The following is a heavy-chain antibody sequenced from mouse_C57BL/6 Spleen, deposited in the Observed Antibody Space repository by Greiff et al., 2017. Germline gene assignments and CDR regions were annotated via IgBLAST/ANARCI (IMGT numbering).Heavy chain of an antibody. Sequence: QVQLKESGAELVRPGSSVKLSCKASGYTFTSYWMDWVKQRPGQGLEWIGNIYPSDSETHYNQKFKDKATLTVDKSSSTAYMQLSSLTSEDSAVYYCARGNWDDYWGQGTTLTVSS. V-gene: IGHV1-61*01. CDR3: ARGNWDDY. D-gene: IGHD4-1*01. CDR2: IYPSDSET. CDR1: GYTFTSYW. J-gene: IGHJ2*01.